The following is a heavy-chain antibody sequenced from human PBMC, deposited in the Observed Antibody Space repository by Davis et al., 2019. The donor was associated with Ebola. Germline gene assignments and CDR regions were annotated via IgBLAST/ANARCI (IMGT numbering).Heavy chain of an antibody. Sequence: PSETLSLTCTVSGGSISSSSYYWGWIRQPPGKGLEWIGSIYYSGSTYYNPSLKSRVTISVDTSKNQFSLKLSSVTAADTAVYYCARHHSGYDLSWFDPWGQGTLVTVSS. CDR1: GGSISSSSYY. D-gene: IGHD5-12*01. CDR2: IYYSGST. V-gene: IGHV4-39*01. J-gene: IGHJ5*02. CDR3: ARHHSGYDLSWFDP.